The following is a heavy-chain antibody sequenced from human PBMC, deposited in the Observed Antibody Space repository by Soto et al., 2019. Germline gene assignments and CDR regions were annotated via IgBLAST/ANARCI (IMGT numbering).Heavy chain of an antibody. CDR2: IKQDGSEK. V-gene: IGHV3-7*01. J-gene: IGHJ4*02. D-gene: IGHD5-12*01. CDR1: WLPFSSSW. Sequence: PGGSLSLSCAAAWLPFSSSWIHWLRHAPGKGLEGVANIKQDGSEKLYVDSGKGRFTISRDNAKNSLYLQMNSLRAEDTAVYYWAKEERHSGYIIDYWGQGTVVTSPQ. CDR3: AKEERHSGYIIDY.